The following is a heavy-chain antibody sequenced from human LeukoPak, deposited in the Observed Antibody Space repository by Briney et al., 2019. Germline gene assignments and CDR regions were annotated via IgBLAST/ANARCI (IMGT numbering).Heavy chain of an antibody. J-gene: IGHJ3*02. D-gene: IGHD5-18*01. CDR1: GGSISSYY. Sequence: KASETLSLTCTVSGGSISSYYWSWIRQPAGKGLEWIGRIYTSGSTNYNPSLKSRVTMSVDTSKNQFSLKLSSVTAADTAVYYCVRENAAMVLDAFDIWGQGTMVTVSS. V-gene: IGHV4-4*07. CDR3: VRENAAMVLDAFDI. CDR2: IYTSGST.